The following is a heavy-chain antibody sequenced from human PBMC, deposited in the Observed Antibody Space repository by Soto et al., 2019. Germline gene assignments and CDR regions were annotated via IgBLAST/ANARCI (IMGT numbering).Heavy chain of an antibody. D-gene: IGHD1-1*01. CDR2: MSHSGGT. Sequence: QVQLQQWGAGLLKPSETLSLTCAVFGGSVNSGNYYWSWIRQPPGKGLEWIGEMSHSGGTHFTPSLKSRVTISVDMSKNQFSLKMSSVTAADTALYYCARVERGTATTVVDAFDIWGPGTMVTVSS. CDR1: GGSVNSGNYY. CDR3: ARVERGTATTVVDAFDI. J-gene: IGHJ3*02. V-gene: IGHV4-34*01.